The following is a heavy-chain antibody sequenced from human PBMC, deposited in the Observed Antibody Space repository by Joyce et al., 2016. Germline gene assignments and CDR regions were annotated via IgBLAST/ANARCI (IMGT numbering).Heavy chain of an antibody. CDR2: IKGYNGKT. CDR3: ARDVPFSVFWSGYFDS. V-gene: IGHV1-18*01. Sequence: QVQLVQSGTEVKKPGASVKISCKASGYTFTSYGISWVRQAPGQGREWVGWIKGYNGKTNYAQKVQGRVTMTTDTSTSTAYMELRSLRSDDTAVYYCARDVPFSVFWSGYFDSWGQGTLVTVSS. CDR1: GYTFTSYG. D-gene: IGHD3-3*01. J-gene: IGHJ4*02.